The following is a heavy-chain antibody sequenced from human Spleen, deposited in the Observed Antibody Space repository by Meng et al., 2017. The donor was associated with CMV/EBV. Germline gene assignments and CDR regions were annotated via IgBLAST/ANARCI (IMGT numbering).Heavy chain of an antibody. V-gene: IGHV3-23*01. CDR2: ISGSGGTT. J-gene: IGHJ3*02. CDR1: GFTFSTYA. CDR3: AKLEVTTTYDAFDI. Sequence: GESLKISCATSGFTFSTYAMSWVRQAPGKGLEWVSGISGSGGTTYFADSVKGRFTISRDNSKSTLYLQMNSLRAEDTAVYYCAKLEVTTTYDAFDIWGQGTMVTVSS. D-gene: IGHD4-11*01.